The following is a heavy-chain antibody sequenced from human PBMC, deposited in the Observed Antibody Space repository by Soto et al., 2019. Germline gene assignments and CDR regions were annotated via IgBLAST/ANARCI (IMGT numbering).Heavy chain of an antibody. Sequence: PSETLSLTCAVSGGSISSSNWWSWVRQPPGKGLEWIGEIYHSGSTNYNPSLKSRVTISVDKSKNQFSLKLSSVTAADTAVYYCARDFPWGQLEDTAMPNQDADYYYGMDVWGQGTTVTVSS. J-gene: IGHJ6*02. CDR1: GGSISSSNW. CDR2: IYHSGST. CDR3: ARDFPWGQLEDTAMPNQDADYYYGMDV. V-gene: IGHV4-4*02. D-gene: IGHD5-18*01.